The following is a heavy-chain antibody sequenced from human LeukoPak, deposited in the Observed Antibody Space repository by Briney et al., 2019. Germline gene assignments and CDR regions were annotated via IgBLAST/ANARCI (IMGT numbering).Heavy chain of an antibody. CDR2: IYYSGST. J-gene: IGHJ4*02. V-gene: IGHV4-59*08. D-gene: IGHD5-24*01. CDR1: GGSISSYY. CDR3: ARVMATAERFFDY. Sequence: PSETLSLTCTVSGGSISSYYWSWIRQPPGKGLEWSGYIYYSGSTNYNPSLKSRVTISVDTSTNQFSLKLSSVTAADTAVYYCARVMATAERFFDYWGQGTMVTVSS.